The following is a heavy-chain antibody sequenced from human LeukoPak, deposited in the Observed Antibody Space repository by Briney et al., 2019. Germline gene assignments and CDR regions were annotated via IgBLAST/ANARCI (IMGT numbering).Heavy chain of an antibody. CDR2: INTDGSIT. CDR3: ARDLGPRTGFMVREAYDY. J-gene: IGHJ4*02. Sequence: PGGSLTLSCAASGFTFSDYWIHWVRQAPGKGLVWVSRINTDGSITNYADSVKGRFSISRDNAKNTLYLQMSSLRAEDTAVYYCARDLGPRTGFMVREAYDYWGQGTLVTVSS. D-gene: IGHD3-10*01. CDR1: GFTFSDYW. V-gene: IGHV3-74*01.